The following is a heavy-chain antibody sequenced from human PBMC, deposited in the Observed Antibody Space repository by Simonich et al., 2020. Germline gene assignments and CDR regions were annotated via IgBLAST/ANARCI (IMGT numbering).Heavy chain of an antibody. CDR2: INHSGST. CDR1: GGSFSGYY. D-gene: IGHD6-13*01. CDR3: ARGLRVAAAGTAFQH. J-gene: IGHJ1*01. Sequence: QVQLQQWGAGLLKPSETLSLTCAVYGGSFSGYYWSWIRQPPGKGLEWIGEINHSGSTNYNPSLKSRVTISVETSKNQFSLRLSSVTAADTAVYYCARGLRVAAAGTAFQHWGQGSLVTVSS. V-gene: IGHV4-34*01.